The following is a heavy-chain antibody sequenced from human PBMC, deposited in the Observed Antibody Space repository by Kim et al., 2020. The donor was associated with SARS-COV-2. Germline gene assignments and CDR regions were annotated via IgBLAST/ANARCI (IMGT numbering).Heavy chain of an antibody. J-gene: IGHJ4*03. V-gene: IGHV3-23*01. CDR3: AKAILGELGFGMDY. CDR1: GFTFPNFL. D-gene: IGHD3-16*01. Sequence: GGSLRLSCAASGFTFPNFLMRWVRQAPGQGLEWVSSITTSGTWYADSVKGRFTISSDDSKNTHNLQMHSQRAEDTAAYYCAKAILGELGFGMDYGGHG. CDR2: ITTSGT.